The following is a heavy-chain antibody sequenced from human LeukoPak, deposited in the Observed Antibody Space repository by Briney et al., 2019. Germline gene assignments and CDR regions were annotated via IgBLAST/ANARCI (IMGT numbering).Heavy chain of an antibody. D-gene: IGHD6-19*01. Sequence: ASVKVSCKASGYTFTSYGISWVRQAPGQGLEWMGWISAYNGNTNYAQKLQGRVTMTTDTSTSTAYMELRSLRSDDTAVYYCARVYSSGWPTYYYYYYGMDVWGQGTTVTVSS. CDR3: ARVYSSGWPTYYYYYYGMDV. CDR1: GYTFTSYG. V-gene: IGHV1-18*01. CDR2: ISAYNGNT. J-gene: IGHJ6*02.